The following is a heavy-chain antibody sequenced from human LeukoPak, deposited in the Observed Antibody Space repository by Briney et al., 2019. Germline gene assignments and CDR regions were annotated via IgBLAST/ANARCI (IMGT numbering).Heavy chain of an antibody. V-gene: IGHV1-18*01. J-gene: IGHJ6*03. D-gene: IGHD3-10*01. Sequence: ASVKVSCKASGYTFTSYGISWVRQAPGQGLEWMGWISAYNGNTNYAQKLQGRVTMTTDTSTSTAYMELSSLRSEDTAVYYCARDRRTMVRGYYMDVWGKGTTVTISS. CDR2: ISAYNGNT. CDR1: GYTFTSYG. CDR3: ARDRRTMVRGYYMDV.